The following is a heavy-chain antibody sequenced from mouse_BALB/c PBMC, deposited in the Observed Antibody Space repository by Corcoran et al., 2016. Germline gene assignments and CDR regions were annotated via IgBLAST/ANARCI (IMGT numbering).Heavy chain of an antibody. CDR3: AREVPGGYPFDY. J-gene: IGHJ2*01. CDR2: IYPYNDDT. CDR1: GYTFTTYV. V-gene: IGHV1S136*01. Sequence: EVQLQQSGPELVKPGASVKMSCKASGYTFTTYVMHWVKQKPGQGLEWIGYIYPYNDDTKYNEEFKGKATLTSDKSSNTAYMDLRSLTSEDSAVYYCAREVPGGYPFDYGGQGTTLTVSS. D-gene: IGHD2-2*01.